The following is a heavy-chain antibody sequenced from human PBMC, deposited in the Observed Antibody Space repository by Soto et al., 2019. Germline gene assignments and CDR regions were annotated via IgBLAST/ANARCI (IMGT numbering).Heavy chain of an antibody. D-gene: IGHD6-13*01. CDR3: ARGLAYSSSWKRGYYYYYGMDV. CDR2: INHSGST. J-gene: IGHJ6*02. CDR1: GGSFSGYY. V-gene: IGHV4-34*01. Sequence: KASETLSLTCAVYGGSFSGYYWSWIRQPPGKGLEWIGEINHSGSTNYNPSLKSRVTISVDTSKNQFSLKLSSVTAADTAVYYCARGLAYSSSWKRGYYYYYGMDVWGQGTTVTVSS.